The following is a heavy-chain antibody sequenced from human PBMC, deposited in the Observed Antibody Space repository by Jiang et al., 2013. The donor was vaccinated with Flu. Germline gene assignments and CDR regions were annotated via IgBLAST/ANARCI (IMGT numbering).Heavy chain of an antibody. D-gene: IGHD3-22*01. Sequence: QLVESGAEVKKPGSSVKVSCKLSGGTFTNSAFSWVRQAPGQGLEWVGGIIPIFGTADSAQKFQGRVTITADKSTSTAYMELSDLRSEDTAVYFCARDPGSAVVAAPYFDYWG. CDR2: IIPIFGTA. CDR1: GGTFTNSA. V-gene: IGHV1-69*06. J-gene: IGHJ4*01. CDR3: ARDPGSAVVAAPYFDY.